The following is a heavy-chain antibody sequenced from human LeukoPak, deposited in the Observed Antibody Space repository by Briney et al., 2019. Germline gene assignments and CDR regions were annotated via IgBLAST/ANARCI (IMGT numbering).Heavy chain of an antibody. CDR3: AREGREAAGFDY. Sequence: PGGSLRLSCAASGFTFSSYWMHWVRQAPGKGLVWVSRINSDGSSTSYADSVKGRFTISRDNAKNTLYLQMNSLRAEDTAVYYCAREGREAAGFDYWGQGTLVTVSS. V-gene: IGHV3-74*01. D-gene: IGHD6-13*01. CDR2: INSDGSST. J-gene: IGHJ4*02. CDR1: GFTFSSYW.